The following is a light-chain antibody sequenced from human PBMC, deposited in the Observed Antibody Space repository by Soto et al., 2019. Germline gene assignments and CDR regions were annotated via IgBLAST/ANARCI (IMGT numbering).Light chain of an antibody. CDR3: CSYAGGNTLI. CDR2: EVN. V-gene: IGLV2-23*02. CDR1: NGDVGSYDL. Sequence: QSVLTQPASVSGSPGQSITISCTGTNGDVGSYDLVSWYQQYPGKAPKLIIYEVNKRPSGVSNRFSGAKSCNTASLTISGLQTEDEADYDCCSYAGGNTLIFGGGTKLTVL. J-gene: IGLJ2*01.